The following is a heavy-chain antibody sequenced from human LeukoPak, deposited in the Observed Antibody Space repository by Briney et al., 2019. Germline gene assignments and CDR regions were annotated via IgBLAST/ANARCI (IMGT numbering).Heavy chain of an antibody. V-gene: IGHV4-61*02. CDR2: IYTSGST. CDR3: ARAKQVAVIKVRWFDP. CDR1: GGSISSNSYY. D-gene: IGHD3-22*01. J-gene: IGHJ5*02. Sequence: SETLSLTCTVSGGSISSNSYYWSWIRQPAGKGLEWIGRIYTSGSTNYNPSLKSRVTISVDTSKNQFSLKLSSVTAADTAVYYCARAKQVAVIKVRWFDPWGQGTLVTVSS.